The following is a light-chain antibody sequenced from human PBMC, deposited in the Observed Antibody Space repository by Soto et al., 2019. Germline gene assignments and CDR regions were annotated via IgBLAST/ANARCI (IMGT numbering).Light chain of an antibody. Sequence: QSVLTQPPSASGSPGQSVTISCTGTNNDIGFYNYVSWYQHHPGKAPKLLIYEVSKSPSGVPDRFSGSKSGNTASLTVSGLQPEDEADYYCCSFAGYNTYVFGTGTKATVL. CDR2: EVS. V-gene: IGLV2-8*01. CDR1: NNDIGFYNY. J-gene: IGLJ1*01. CDR3: CSFAGYNTYV.